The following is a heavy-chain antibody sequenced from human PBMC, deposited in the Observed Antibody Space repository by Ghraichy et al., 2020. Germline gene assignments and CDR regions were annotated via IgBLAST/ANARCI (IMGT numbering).Heavy chain of an antibody. V-gene: IGHV4-59*01. J-gene: IGHJ6*02. CDR3: ARDSVEMATINYYYGMDV. CDR1: GGSISSYY. Sequence: SQTLSLICTVSGGSISSYYWSWIRQPPGKGLEWIGYIYYSGSTNYNPSLKSRVTISVDTSKNQFSLKLNSVTAADTAVYYCARDSVEMATINYYYGMDVWGQGTTVTVSS. CDR2: IYYSGST. D-gene: IGHD5-24*01.